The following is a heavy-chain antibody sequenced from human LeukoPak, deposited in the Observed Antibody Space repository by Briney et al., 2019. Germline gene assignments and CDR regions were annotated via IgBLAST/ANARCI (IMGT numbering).Heavy chain of an antibody. Sequence: PGGSLRLSCAASGFTFTNYAMSWVRQAHGKGLEWVSGISGSGDSTNYADSVKGRFTISRDNSKNTVYLQMNSLRAEDTAVYYCARDLVVVVVAAPPLQHWGQGTLVTVPS. J-gene: IGHJ1*01. D-gene: IGHD2-15*01. V-gene: IGHV3-23*01. CDR2: ISGSGDST. CDR3: ARDLVVVVVAAPPLQH. CDR1: GFTFTNYA.